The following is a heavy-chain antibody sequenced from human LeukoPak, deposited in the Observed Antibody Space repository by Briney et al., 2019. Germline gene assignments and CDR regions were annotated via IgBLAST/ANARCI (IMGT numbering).Heavy chain of an antibody. D-gene: IGHD3-22*01. J-gene: IGHJ5*02. CDR2: INPSGGST. V-gene: IGHV1-46*01. CDR3: ARVPNDYYDSSGYYRRSDWFDP. Sequence: ASVKVSCKASGYTFTSYYMHWVRQAPGQGLEWMGIINPSGGSTSYAQKFQGRVTMARDTSTSIVYMELSSLRSEDTAVYYCARVPNDYYDSSGYYRRSDWFDPWGQGTLVTVSS. CDR1: GYTFTSYY.